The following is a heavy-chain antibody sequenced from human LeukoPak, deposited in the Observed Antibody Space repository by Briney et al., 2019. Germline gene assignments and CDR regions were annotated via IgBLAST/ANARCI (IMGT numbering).Heavy chain of an antibody. CDR2: IYYSGST. CDR3: ARHDYYDLRFDY. V-gene: IGHV4-39*01. CDR1: GGSISSSSYY. J-gene: IGHJ4*02. Sequence: SETLSLTCTVSGGSISSSSYYWGWIRQPPGKGLEWIGSIYYSGSTYYNPSLKSQVTISVDTSKNQFSLKLSSVTAADTAVYYCARHDYYDLRFDYWGQGTLVTVSS. D-gene: IGHD3-3*01.